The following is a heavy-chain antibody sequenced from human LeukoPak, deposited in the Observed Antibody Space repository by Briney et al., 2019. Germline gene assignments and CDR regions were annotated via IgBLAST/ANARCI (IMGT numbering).Heavy chain of an antibody. CDR1: GYAFTGYY. V-gene: IGHV1-2*02. CDR2: INPNSGGT. J-gene: IGHJ6*03. Sequence: ASVKLSFKASGYAFTGYYMHWVRQAHGQGLEWMGWINPNSGGTNYAQKFQGRVTMTRDTSISTAYMELSRLRSDDTAVYYCARDSVVVPAAIKYYYYMDVWGKGTTVTVSS. D-gene: IGHD2-2*01. CDR3: ARDSVVVPAAIKYYYYMDV.